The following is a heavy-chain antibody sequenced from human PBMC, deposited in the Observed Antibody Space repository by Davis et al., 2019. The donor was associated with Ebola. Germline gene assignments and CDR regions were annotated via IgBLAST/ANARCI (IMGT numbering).Heavy chain of an antibody. Sequence: SQTLSPTCPLSAGSISSSSYYCGWLRQPPGNGLEWIGSIDYSRSTYYNPSLKSRVTMSVNTSKNQFSLKLSSVTAADTAVYYCARGTYSSSWYYWGQGTLVTVSS. D-gene: IGHD6-13*01. CDR2: IDYSRST. CDR3: ARGTYSSSWYY. J-gene: IGHJ4*02. V-gene: IGHV4-39*07. CDR1: AGSISSSSYY.